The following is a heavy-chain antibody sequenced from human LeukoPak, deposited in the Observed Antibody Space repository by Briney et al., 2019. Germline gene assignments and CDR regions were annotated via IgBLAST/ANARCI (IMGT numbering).Heavy chain of an antibody. CDR1: GYTFTRYY. J-gene: IGHJ6*03. V-gene: IGHV1-46*01. CDR2: INPSGGST. D-gene: IGHD1-26*01. Sequence: ASVKVSCKASGYTFTRYYMHWVRQAPGQGLEWMGLINPSGGSTNYAHKFQGRVTMTRDMSTSTVYMELSSLGSEDTAVYYCARPGRIYDYYYYMDVWGKGTTVTVSS. CDR3: ARPGRIYDYYYYMDV.